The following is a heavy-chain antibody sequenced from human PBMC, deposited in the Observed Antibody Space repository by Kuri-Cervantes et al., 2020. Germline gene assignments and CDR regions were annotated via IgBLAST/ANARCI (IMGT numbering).Heavy chain of an antibody. CDR1: GYTFTSYY. J-gene: IGHJ6*02. V-gene: IGHV1-46*01. D-gene: IGHD3-9*01. CDR3: ARVNRDEAALRYFDWLLYQFEYYYYYYGMDV. CDR2: INPSGGST. Sequence: ASVKVSCKASGYTFTSYYMHWVRQAPGQGLEWMGIINPSGGSTSYAQKFQGRVTMTRNTSISTAYMELSSLRSEDTAVYYCARVNRDEAALRYFDWLLYQFEYYYYYYGMDVWGQGTTVTVSS.